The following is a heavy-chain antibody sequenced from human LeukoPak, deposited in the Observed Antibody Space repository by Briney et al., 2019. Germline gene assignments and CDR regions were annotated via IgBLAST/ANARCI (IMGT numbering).Heavy chain of an antibody. V-gene: IGHV1-18*04. CDR3: ARALTNGGYYFDY. CDR1: GYTFTSYY. CDR2: ISAYNGNT. J-gene: IGHJ4*02. D-gene: IGHD3-9*01. Sequence: EASVKVSCKASGYTFTSYYMHWVRQAPGQGLEWMGWISAYNGNTNYAQKLQGRVTMTTDTSTSTAYMELRSLRSDDTAVYYCARALTNGGYYFDYWGQGTLVTVSS.